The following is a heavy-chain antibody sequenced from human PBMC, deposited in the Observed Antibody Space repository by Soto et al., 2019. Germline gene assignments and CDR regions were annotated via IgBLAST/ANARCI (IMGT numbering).Heavy chain of an antibody. CDR1: GGTFSSYT. D-gene: IGHD1-7*01. J-gene: IGHJ3*02. CDR2: IIPILGIA. CDR3: GRILEGYNWNYYAFDI. Sequence: QVQLVQSGAEVKKPGSSVKVSCKASGGTFSSYTISWVRQAPGQGLEWMGRIIPILGIANYAQKFQGRVTITADKSTSTAYMELSSLIFQDTAVYYCGRILEGYNWNYYAFDIWGQGTMVTVSS. V-gene: IGHV1-69*02.